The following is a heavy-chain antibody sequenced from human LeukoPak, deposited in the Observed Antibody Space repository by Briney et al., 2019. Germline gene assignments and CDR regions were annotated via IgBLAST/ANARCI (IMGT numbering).Heavy chain of an antibody. J-gene: IGHJ3*02. CDR3: ARGDTIFWRWKTNSETLHPRAFDI. Sequence: SQTLSLTCAVSGGSISSGGYSWSWIRQPPGKGLEWIGYIYHSGSTYYNPSLKSRVTISVDRSKNQFSLKLSSVTAADTAVYYCARGDTIFWRWKTNSETLHPRAFDIWGQGTMVTVSS. D-gene: IGHD3-9*01. CDR1: GGSISSGGYS. V-gene: IGHV4-30-2*01. CDR2: IYHSGST.